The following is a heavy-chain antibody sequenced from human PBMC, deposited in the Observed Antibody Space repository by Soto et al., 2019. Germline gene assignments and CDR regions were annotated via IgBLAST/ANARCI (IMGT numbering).Heavy chain of an antibody. CDR1: GDPISSGGYF. CDR3: ARDRVRRDNKPYGMDV. V-gene: IGHV4-31*03. D-gene: IGHD2-21*01. CDR2: TYYTGTT. J-gene: IGHJ6*02. Sequence: QVQLQESGPGLVQPSQTLSLTCTVSGDPISSGGYFWTWIRQHPGKGLEWIGNTYYTGTTYYNPSLKCRVSISVDTSKNQFSLKRTSVTAADTAIYYCARDRVRRDNKPYGMDVWGQGTTVTVSS.